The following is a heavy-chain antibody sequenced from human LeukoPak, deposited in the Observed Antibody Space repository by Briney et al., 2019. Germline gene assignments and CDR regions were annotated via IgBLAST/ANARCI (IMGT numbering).Heavy chain of an antibody. J-gene: IGHJ6*02. V-gene: IGHV1-8*01. CDR1: GYTFTSYD. CDR3: ARGGYFYDSSGYYEGYYYYYGMDV. D-gene: IGHD3-22*01. Sequence: ASVKVSCKASGYTFTSYDINWVRQATGQGLEWMGWMNPNSGNTGYAQRFQGRVTMTRNTSISTAYMELSSLISEDTAVYYCARGGYFYDSSGYYEGYYYYYGMDVWGQGTTVTVSS. CDR2: MNPNSGNT.